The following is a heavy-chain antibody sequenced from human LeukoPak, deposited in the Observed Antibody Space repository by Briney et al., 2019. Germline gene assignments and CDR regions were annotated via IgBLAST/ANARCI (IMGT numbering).Heavy chain of an antibody. D-gene: IGHD3-22*01. CDR1: GFTVSSNY. V-gene: IGHV3-53*01. CDR2: IYSGGST. J-gene: IGHJ4*02. Sequence: GSLRLSCAASGFTVSSNYMSWVRQAPGKGLEWVSVIYSGGSTYYADSVKGRFTISRDNSKNTLYPQMNSLRAEDTAVYYCARGAYYYDSSGWGQGTLVTVSS. CDR3: ARGAYYYDSSG.